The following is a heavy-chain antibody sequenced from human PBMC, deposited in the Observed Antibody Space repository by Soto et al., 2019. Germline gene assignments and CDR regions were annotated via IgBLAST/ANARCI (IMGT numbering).Heavy chain of an antibody. CDR3: ARARITIFGVVIIGFYYYVMDV. J-gene: IGHJ6*02. D-gene: IGHD3-3*01. CDR2: IIPIFGTA. V-gene: IGHV1-69*01. Sequence: QVQLVQSGAEVKKPGSSVKVSCKASGGTFSSYAISWVRQAPGQGLEWMGGIIPIFGTANYAQKFQGRVTITEDESTSTDYMELSRLISEDTAVYYCARARITIFGVVIIGFYYYVMDVGGQGTTVTVSS. CDR1: GGTFSSYA.